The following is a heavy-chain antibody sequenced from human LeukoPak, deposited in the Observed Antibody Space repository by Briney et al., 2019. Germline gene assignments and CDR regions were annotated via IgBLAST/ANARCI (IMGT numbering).Heavy chain of an antibody. CDR1: GFTFSDYY. D-gene: IGHD6-13*01. J-gene: IGHJ5*02. V-gene: IGHV3-11*04. Sequence: GGSLRLSCAASGFTFSDYYMSWIRQAPGKGLEWVSYISSSGSTIYYADSVKGRFTISRDNAKNSLYLQMNSLRAEDTAVYYCARDGHGGIAAAAYNWFDPWGQGTLVTVSS. CDR2: ISSSGSTI. CDR3: ARDGHGGIAAAAYNWFDP.